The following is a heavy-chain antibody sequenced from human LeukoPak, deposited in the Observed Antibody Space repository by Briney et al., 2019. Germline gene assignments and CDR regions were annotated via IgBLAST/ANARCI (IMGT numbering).Heavy chain of an antibody. D-gene: IGHD3-10*01. Sequence: PSQTLSLTCTVSGGSISSCDYYWRWIRQPPGRGLEWIGYIYYSGSTYYNPSLKSRVTMSVDTSKKQFSLKLRSVTAADTAVYYCARESDYYGLGSRLDVWGKGTTVTVSS. CDR3: ARESDYYGLGSRLDV. CDR2: IYYSGST. CDR1: GGSISSCDYY. V-gene: IGHV4-30-4*01. J-gene: IGHJ6*04.